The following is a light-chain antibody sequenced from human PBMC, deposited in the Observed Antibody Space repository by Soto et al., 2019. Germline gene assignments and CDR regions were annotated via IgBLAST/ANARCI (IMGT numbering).Light chain of an antibody. J-gene: IGKJ2*01. CDR1: QSVSSSY. Sequence: EIVLTQSTGTLSLSPGERATLSCRASQSVSSSYLAWYQQKPGQAPRLLIYGASSRATGIPDRFSGSGSGTDFTLTISRLEPEDFAVYYWQQYGSSPRYTFGQGTKLEIK. CDR3: QQYGSSPRYT. V-gene: IGKV3-20*01. CDR2: GAS.